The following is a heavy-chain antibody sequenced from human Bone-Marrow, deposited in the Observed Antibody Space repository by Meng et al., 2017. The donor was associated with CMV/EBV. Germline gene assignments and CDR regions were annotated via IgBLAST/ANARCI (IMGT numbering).Heavy chain of an antibody. CDR3: ANSSDTAMVLFDY. CDR2: SYWDDDK. D-gene: IGHD5-18*01. CDR1: AFSLSTSGVC. V-gene: IGHV2-5*02. Sequence: QMHLQESGAPPVKPTQTLTLPCTFSAFSLSTSGVCGGWLRQPPGKALEWLALSYWDDDKHYSPSLKSRLTITKDTSKNQFVLTMTNMDPVDTATYYCANSSDTAMVLFDYWGQGTLVTVSS. J-gene: IGHJ4*02.